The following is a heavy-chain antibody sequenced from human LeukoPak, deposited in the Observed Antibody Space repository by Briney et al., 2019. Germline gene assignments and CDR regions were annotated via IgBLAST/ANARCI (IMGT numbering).Heavy chain of an antibody. CDR2: ISGSGGST. Sequence: GGTLRLSCAASGFTFSSYGMSWVRQAPGKGLEWVSAISGSGGSTYYADSVKGRFTISRDNSKNTLYLQMNSLRAEDTAVYYCAKAWYGDYVWFDYWGQGTLVTVSS. CDR1: GFTFSSYG. J-gene: IGHJ4*02. CDR3: AKAWYGDYVWFDY. D-gene: IGHD4-17*01. V-gene: IGHV3-23*01.